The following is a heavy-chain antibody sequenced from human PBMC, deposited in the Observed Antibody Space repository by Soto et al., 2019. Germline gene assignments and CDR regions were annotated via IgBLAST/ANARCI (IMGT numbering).Heavy chain of an antibody. CDR2: INQDGSEK. CDR1: GFTFSSYY. D-gene: IGHD1-20*01. Sequence: EVQLVESGGGLVRPGGSLRLSCAASGFTFSSYYINWVRQAPGKGLEWVASINQDGSEKYNLDSVKGRFTISRDNAKTSLFLQMHSLRAGDTAVYYCARCGITATTTSRHWGQGTLVIVSS. V-gene: IGHV3-7*01. CDR3: ARCGITATTTSRH. J-gene: IGHJ4*02.